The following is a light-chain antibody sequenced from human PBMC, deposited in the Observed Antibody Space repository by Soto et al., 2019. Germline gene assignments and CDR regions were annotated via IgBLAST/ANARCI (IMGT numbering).Light chain of an antibody. Sequence: EVVLTQSPGTLSLSPGERATLSCRASQSVSSSYLAWYQQKPGQAPRLLIYGTSSSATGIPDRFSGSGSGTDFTLTISRLEPEEFAVYYCQQYGSSSWTFGQGTKVEIK. V-gene: IGKV3-20*01. J-gene: IGKJ1*01. CDR3: QQYGSSSWT. CDR2: GTS. CDR1: QSVSSSY.